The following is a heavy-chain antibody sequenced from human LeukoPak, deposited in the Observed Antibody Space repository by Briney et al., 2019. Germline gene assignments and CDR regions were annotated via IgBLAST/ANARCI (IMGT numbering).Heavy chain of an antibody. V-gene: IGHV4-59*01. D-gene: IGHD3-10*01. Sequence: PSETLSLTCTVSGGSISSYYWSWIRQPPGKGLEWIGYIYYSGSTNYNPSLKSRVTISVDTSKNQFSLKLSSVTAADTAVYYCAIDYYGSGSHDYWGQGTLVTVSS. J-gene: IGHJ4*02. CDR2: IYYSGST. CDR3: AIDYYGSGSHDY. CDR1: GGSISSYY.